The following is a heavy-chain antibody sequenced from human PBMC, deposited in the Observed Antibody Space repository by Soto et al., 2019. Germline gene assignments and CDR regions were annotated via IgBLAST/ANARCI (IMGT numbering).Heavy chain of an antibody. J-gene: IGHJ5*02. CDR2: INPSGGST. V-gene: IGHV1-46*01. Sequence: ASVKVSCKASGYTFTGYYMHWVRQAPGQGLEWMGIINPSGGSTSYAQKFQGRVTMTRDTSTSTVYMELSSLRSEDTAVYYCARDRDYYDSSGYLGSLLPWFDPWGQGTLVTVSS. CDR1: GYTFTGYY. D-gene: IGHD3-22*01. CDR3: ARDRDYYDSSGYLGSLLPWFDP.